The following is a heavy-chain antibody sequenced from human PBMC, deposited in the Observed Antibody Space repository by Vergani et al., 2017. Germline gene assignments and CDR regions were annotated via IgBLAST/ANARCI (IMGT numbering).Heavy chain of an antibody. CDR3: ARNFLGRDIEVVPTAPFWLFDL. CDR1: GYTFRNKD. D-gene: IGHD2-2*01. J-gene: IGHJ2*01. CDR2: ISPDTGKT. Sequence: QIQLVQSGAEVKNPGAALNVSCKASGYTFRNKDISWLRQAPGQGLEWMGSISPDTGKTNTAQKFQDRVIMTTDTSTSTAYLSLGTLTSDDTAVYFCARNFLGRDIEVVPTAPFWLFDLWGRGTLVTVSS. V-gene: IGHV1-18*01.